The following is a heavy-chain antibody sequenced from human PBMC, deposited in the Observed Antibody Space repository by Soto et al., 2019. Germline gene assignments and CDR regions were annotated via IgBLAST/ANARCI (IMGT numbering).Heavy chain of an antibody. D-gene: IGHD2-15*01. J-gene: IGHJ6*03. CDR1: GFTFSSYW. CDR3: ARGCGXPSCPYYLDV. V-gene: IGHV3-7*01. CDR2: IRQDGSEK. Sequence: EVQLVESGGGLVQPGGSLRLSCAASGFTFSSYWMSWVRQAPGKGLEWAATIRQDGSEKHYVDSVKGRFTISRDNAKNSLFLQMNSLRAEDTAVYYCARGCGXPSCPYYLDVWGKGTTVTVSS.